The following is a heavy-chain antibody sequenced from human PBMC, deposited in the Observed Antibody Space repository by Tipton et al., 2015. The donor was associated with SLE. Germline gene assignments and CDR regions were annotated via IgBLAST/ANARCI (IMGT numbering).Heavy chain of an antibody. CDR1: GGSISSGSYY. D-gene: IGHD3-10*01. V-gene: IGHV4-61*02. J-gene: IGHJ6*03. CDR2: IYTSGST. CDR3: ARDSSVPYYYYYMDV. Sequence: TLSLTCTVSGGSISSGSYYWSWIRQPAGKGLEWVARIYTSGSTNCNPSLKGRVTISADTSKNQSSLKLSSVTAADTAVYYCARDSSVPYYYYYMDVWGKGTTVTVSS.